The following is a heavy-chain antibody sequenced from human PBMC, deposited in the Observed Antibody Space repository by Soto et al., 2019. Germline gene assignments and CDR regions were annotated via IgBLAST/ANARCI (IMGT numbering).Heavy chain of an antibody. CDR3: ARDNRGYFDY. J-gene: IGHJ4*02. CDR1: GGTFSSYT. CDR2: IIPIFGTA. Sequence: ASVKVSCKASGGTFSSYTISWVRQAPGQGLEWMGRIIPIFGTANYAQKFQGRVTITADESTSTAYMELSSLRSEDTAVYYCARDNRGYFDYWGQGTLVTVSS. V-gene: IGHV1-69*13.